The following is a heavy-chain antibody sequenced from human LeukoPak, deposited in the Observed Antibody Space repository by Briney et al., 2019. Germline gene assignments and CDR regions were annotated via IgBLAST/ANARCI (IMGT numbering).Heavy chain of an antibody. V-gene: IGHV1-8*01. Sequence: ASVKVSCKASGYIFNNYDINWVRQPTGQGLQWVGWMNPNSGNAAYAQKFQGRVTMTRNTSITTAYMELSSLRSEGTAVYYCARGLRWSRNWFDPWGQGTLVTVSS. CDR2: MNPNSGNA. D-gene: IGHD5-24*01. CDR1: GYIFNNYD. J-gene: IGHJ5*02. CDR3: ARGLRWSRNWFDP.